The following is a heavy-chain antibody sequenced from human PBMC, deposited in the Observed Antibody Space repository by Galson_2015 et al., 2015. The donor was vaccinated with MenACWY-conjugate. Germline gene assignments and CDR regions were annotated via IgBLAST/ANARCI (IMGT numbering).Heavy chain of an antibody. J-gene: IGHJ6*02. Sequence: SLRLSCAASGFTFSSYDMHWVRQAPGKGLDWVAVISYDGSNKYYADSVKGRFTISRDKNTLYLEMISLRGEDTAVYYCARVYRGSPDHGTDVRGQAPTCTVSS. D-gene: IGHD1-26*01. CDR1: GFTFSSYD. CDR3: ARVYRGSPDHGTDV. V-gene: IGHV3-30*04. CDR2: ISYDGSNK.